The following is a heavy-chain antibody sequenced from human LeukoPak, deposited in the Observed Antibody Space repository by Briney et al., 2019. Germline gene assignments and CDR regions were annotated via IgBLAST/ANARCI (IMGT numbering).Heavy chain of an antibody. J-gene: IGHJ4*02. CDR3: AETVPTDF. V-gene: IGHV3-30*03. Sequence: PGTSLRLSCAASGFSFSSYGMHWVRQAPGRGLDWVAAISHDGTKTHYAESVKGRFTISRDNSKNLMYLQMNSLRAEDTALYYCAETVPTDFWGQGTLVTVSS. CDR2: ISHDGTKT. D-gene: IGHD2-21*02. CDR1: GFSFSSYG.